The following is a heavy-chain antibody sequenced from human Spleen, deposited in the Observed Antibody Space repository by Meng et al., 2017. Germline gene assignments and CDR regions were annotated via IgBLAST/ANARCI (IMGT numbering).Heavy chain of an antibody. CDR2: MSSSGDTV. D-gene: IGHD1-14*01. J-gene: IGHJ4*02. CDR3: ARVSELRGGFDY. Sequence: GCGVSWSNPGGSLCLSLAASAFLFSDSYMSWIRHAPGKGLAWFSYMSSSGDTVYYADSVKCRFTISRDNAKNSLFLQMNSLRSDDTAVYYCARVSELRGGFDYWGQGALVTVSS. V-gene: IGHV3-11*01. CDR1: AFLFSDSY.